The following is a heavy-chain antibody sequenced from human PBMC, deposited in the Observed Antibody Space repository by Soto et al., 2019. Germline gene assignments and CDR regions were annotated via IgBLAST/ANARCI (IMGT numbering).Heavy chain of an antibody. CDR3: AKGGGYTYGYSWRRFDL. D-gene: IGHD5-18*01. CDR1: GFTFSNHG. Sequence: QVQLVESGGGVVQPGWSLRLSCAASGFTFSNHGMQWVRQAPGKGLEWVASISDDGSKDYYADSVKGRFTVSRDNSNNALYLQMNSLRAEDTAVYYCAKGGGYTYGYSWRRFDLWGRGTLVTVSS. CDR2: ISDDGSKD. V-gene: IGHV3-30*18. J-gene: IGHJ2*01.